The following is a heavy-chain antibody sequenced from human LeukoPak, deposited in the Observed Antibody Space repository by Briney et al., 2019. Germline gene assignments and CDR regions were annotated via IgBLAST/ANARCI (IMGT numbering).Heavy chain of an antibody. CDR1: GGSISSYY. J-gene: IGHJ5*02. D-gene: IGHD2-2*02. Sequence: SETLSLTCTVSGGSISSYYWSWIRPPPGKGLEWIGYIYTSGSTNYNPSLKSRVTISVDTSKNQFSLKLSSVTAADTAVYYCARAQAGYCSSTSCYRWFDPWGQGTLVTVSS. CDR2: IYTSGST. CDR3: ARAQAGYCSSTSCYRWFDP. V-gene: IGHV4-4*09.